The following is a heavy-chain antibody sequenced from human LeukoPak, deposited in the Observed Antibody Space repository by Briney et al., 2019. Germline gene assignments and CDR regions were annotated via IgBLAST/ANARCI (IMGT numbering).Heavy chain of an antibody. V-gene: IGHV1-69*13. CDR2: IIPIFGTA. J-gene: IGHJ5*02. D-gene: IGHD3-3*01. CDR3: ARDPGDYDFWSAEPLNWFDP. CDR1: GYTFTNFG. Sequence: SVKVSCKASGYTFTNFGISWVRQAPGQGLEWMGGIIPIFGTANYAQKFQGRVTITADESTSTAYMELSSLRSEDTAVYYCARDPGDYDFWSAEPLNWFDPWGQGTLVTVSS.